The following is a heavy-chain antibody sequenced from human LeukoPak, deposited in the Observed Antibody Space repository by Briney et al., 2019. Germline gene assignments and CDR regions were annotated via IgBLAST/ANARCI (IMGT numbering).Heavy chain of an antibody. J-gene: IGHJ4*02. V-gene: IGHV3-23*01. D-gene: IGHD3-9*01. CDR2: ISGSDST. CDR1: GFTFSSDA. Sequence: PGGSLRLSCAASGFTFSSDAMSCVRQAPGKGLEWVSAISGSDSTYYADSVKGRFTISRDNSKNTLYLQMNSLRAEDTAIYYCAKGVRFLDWWILDYWGQGSLVTVSS. CDR3: AKGVRFLDWWILDY.